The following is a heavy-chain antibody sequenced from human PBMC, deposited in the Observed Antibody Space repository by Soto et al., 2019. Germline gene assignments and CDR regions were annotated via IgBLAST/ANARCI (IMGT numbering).Heavy chain of an antibody. CDR2: INHSGST. J-gene: IGHJ6*02. V-gene: IGHV4-34*01. D-gene: IGHD6-13*01. CDR1: GGSFSGYY. CDR3: ARDSSSWTYYYYGMDV. Sequence: SETLSLTCAVYGGSFSGYYWSWIRQPPGKGLEWIGEINHSGSTNYNPSLKSRVTISVDTSKNQFSLKLSSVTAADTTVYYCARDSSSWTYYYYGMDVWGQGTTVTVSS.